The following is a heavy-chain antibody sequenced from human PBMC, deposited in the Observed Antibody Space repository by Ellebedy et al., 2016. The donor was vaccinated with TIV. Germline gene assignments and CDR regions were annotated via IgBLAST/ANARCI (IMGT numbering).Heavy chain of an antibody. CDR1: EFSFRSYW. D-gene: IGHD4-17*01. Sequence: PGGSLRLSCVASEFSFRSYWMSWVRQAPGKGLEWVANIYQDGSNQYYVDSVKGRFTISRDNANKSLFLQMNSLRGEDTAVYYCARRGSYGDYAVQINSWFDRWGRGTLVTVSS. V-gene: IGHV3-7*01. J-gene: IGHJ5*02. CDR2: IYQDGSNQ. CDR3: ARRGSYGDYAVQINSWFDR.